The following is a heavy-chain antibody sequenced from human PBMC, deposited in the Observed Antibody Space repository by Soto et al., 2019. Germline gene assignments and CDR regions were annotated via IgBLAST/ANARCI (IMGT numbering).Heavy chain of an antibody. Sequence: ASVKVSCKASGYTFTSYGISWVRQAPGQGLEWMGWISAYNGNTNYAQKLQGRVTMTTDTSTSTAYMELRSLRSDDTAVYYCARRAKRGDIAAAGIDYWGQGTLVTVSS. CDR1: GYTFTSYG. V-gene: IGHV1-18*01. J-gene: IGHJ4*02. D-gene: IGHD6-13*01. CDR3: ARRAKRGDIAAAGIDY. CDR2: ISAYNGNT.